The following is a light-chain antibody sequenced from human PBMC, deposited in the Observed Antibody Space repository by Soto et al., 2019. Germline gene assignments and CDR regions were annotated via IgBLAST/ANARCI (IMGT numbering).Light chain of an antibody. CDR2: RNN. CDR1: SSNIGSSF. CDR3: AAWDDSLSGYV. Sequence: QSVLTQPPSASGTPGQRVTISCSGSSSNIGSSFVYWYQQLPGTAPKLLIYRNNQRPSGVPDRFSGSKSGTAASLAISGLRSEDEADYYCAAWDDSLSGYVFGTGTQLTVL. J-gene: IGLJ1*01. V-gene: IGLV1-47*01.